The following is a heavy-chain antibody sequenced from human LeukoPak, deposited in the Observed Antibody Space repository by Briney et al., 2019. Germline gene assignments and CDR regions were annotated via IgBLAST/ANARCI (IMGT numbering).Heavy chain of an antibody. D-gene: IGHD3-10*01. V-gene: IGHV1-2*02. CDR1: GYTFSDYY. CDR2: INPSSGGT. J-gene: IGHJ4*02. Sequence: ASVKVSCKASGYTFSDYYIHWVRQAPGQGLEWMGWINPSSGGTNYARKFQGRVTMTRDTSISTAYMELSRLGSDDTAVYYCARYVGYYASGRNQQGDYWGQGTLVTVSS. CDR3: ARYVGYYASGRNQQGDY.